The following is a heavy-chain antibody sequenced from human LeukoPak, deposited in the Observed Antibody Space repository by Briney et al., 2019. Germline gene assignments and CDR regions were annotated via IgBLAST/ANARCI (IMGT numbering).Heavy chain of an antibody. V-gene: IGHV4-59*11. CDR3: ARGLREAYYYDSSGYYGPNLAFDY. CDR1: GGSISSHY. J-gene: IGHJ4*02. Sequence: SETLSLTCTVSGGSISSHYWSWIRQPPGKGLEWIGYIYYSGSTNYNPSLKSRVTISVDTSKNQFSLKLSPVTAADTAVYYCARGLREAYYYDSSGYYGPNLAFDYWGQGTLVTVSS. D-gene: IGHD3-22*01. CDR2: IYYSGST.